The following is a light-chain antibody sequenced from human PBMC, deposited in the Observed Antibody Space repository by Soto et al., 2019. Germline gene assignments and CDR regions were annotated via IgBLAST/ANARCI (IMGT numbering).Light chain of an antibody. J-gene: IGKJ4*01. Sequence: DIQMTQSPSSLSASVGDRVTITCRASQSISSYLNWYQQKPGKAPKLLIYGASSLQSGVPSRFSGSGSGTDFILTISSLQPEDFATYYCQQSYSTLALTFGGGTKVDIK. CDR1: QSISSY. V-gene: IGKV1-39*01. CDR2: GAS. CDR3: QQSYSTLALT.